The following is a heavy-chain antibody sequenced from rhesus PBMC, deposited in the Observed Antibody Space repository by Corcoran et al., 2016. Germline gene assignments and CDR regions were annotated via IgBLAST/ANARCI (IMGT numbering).Heavy chain of an antibody. J-gene: IGHJ3*01. V-gene: IGHV3-119*01. CDR2: ISSDGSST. CDR1: GFPFRSAW. Sequence: EVQLVESGGGLVQLGGSLRLSCAASGFPFRSAWMYWVRQVPGKGLEWVSSISSDGSSTSYADSVKGRFTISRENAKNSLYLQMNSLRAEDTAVYYCAKGRTDAFDFWGQGLRVTVSS. CDR3: AKGRTDAFDF.